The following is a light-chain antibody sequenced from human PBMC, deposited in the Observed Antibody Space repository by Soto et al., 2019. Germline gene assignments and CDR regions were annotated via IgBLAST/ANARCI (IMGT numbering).Light chain of an antibody. V-gene: IGLV1-51*01. CDR2: DNI. Sequence: QSVLTQPPSVSAAPGQTVTISCSGSNSNIGTKNVCWDQQLPGTAPKLLIYDNIKRPSGIPDRFSASKSGTSATLAITGLQTGDEADYYCGTWDTSLSGGVFGGGTKLTVL. CDR3: GTWDTSLSGGV. CDR1: NSNIGTKN. J-gene: IGLJ2*01.